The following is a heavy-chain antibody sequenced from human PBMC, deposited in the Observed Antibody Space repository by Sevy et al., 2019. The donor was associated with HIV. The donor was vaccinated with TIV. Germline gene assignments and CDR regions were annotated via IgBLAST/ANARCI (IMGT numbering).Heavy chain of an antibody. D-gene: IGHD2-2*01. CDR1: GFTFSSYS. Sequence: GGSLRLSCAASGFTFSSYSMNWVRQAPGKGLEWVSSISSSSSYMYYADSVKGRFTISRDNAKNSLYLQMNSLRAEDTAVYYCARADIVVVPAVSNYYYGMDVWGQGTTVTVSS. CDR2: ISSSSSYM. CDR3: ARADIVVVPAVSNYYYGMDV. J-gene: IGHJ6*02. V-gene: IGHV3-21*01.